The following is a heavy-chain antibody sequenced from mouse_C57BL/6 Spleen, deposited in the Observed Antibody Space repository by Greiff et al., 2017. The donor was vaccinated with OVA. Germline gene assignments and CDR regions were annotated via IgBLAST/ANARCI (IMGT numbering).Heavy chain of an antibody. CDR3: ARKRDDSAGFAY. CDR2: IWTGGGT. J-gene: IGHJ3*01. V-gene: IGHV2-9-1*01. Sequence: VKLVESGPGLVAPSQSLSITCSVSGFSLTSYAISWVRQPPGKGLEWLGVIWTGGGTNYNSALKSRLSISKDNSKSQVFLKMNSLQTNDTARYYCARKRDDSAGFAYWGQGTLVTVSA. CDR1: GFSLTSYA. D-gene: IGHD2-4*01.